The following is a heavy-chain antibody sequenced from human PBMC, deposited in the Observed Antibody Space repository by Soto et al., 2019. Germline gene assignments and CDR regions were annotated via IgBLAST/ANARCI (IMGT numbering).Heavy chain of an antibody. V-gene: IGHV4-61*01. J-gene: IGHJ4*02. CDR2: IYYSEST. CDR1: CGSVSSGSYY. D-gene: IGHD3-3*01. Sequence: TSETLSLTCTFSCGSVSSGSYYWSWLRQPPGKGLEWIGYIYYSESTNYNPSLKSRVTISVDTSKNQFSLKLSSVTAADTAVYYCARDTGDFWSGYPDYWGQGTLVTVSS. CDR3: ARDTGDFWSGYPDY.